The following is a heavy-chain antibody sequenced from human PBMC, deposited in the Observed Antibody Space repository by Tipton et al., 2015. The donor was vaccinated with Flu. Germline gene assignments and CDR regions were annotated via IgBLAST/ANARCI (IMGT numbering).Heavy chain of an antibody. J-gene: IGHJ4*02. CDR1: GGSMRSGSFY. V-gene: IGHV4-61*02. CDR3: ARVLVAGTGPLFDY. CDR2: VCTSGRT. D-gene: IGHD6-19*01. Sequence: TLSLTCTVSGGSMRSGSFYWSWIRQPAGKGLEWIGRVCTSGRTNYNPSLQSRVRISIDTSKNQFSLMLMSVAAADTAVYYCARVLVAGTGPLFDYWGQGTLVTVSS.